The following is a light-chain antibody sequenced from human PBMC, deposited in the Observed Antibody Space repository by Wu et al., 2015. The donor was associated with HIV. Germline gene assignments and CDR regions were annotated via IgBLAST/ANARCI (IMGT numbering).Light chain of an antibody. CDR1: QSINSF. CDR2: GAS. Sequence: DIQMTQSPSSLSASVGDRVTITCRASQSINSFLNWYQQKPGKAPNLLMYGASSLQSGVPSRFSGSGSGTEFTLIISSLRPEDFATYYCQQSYSSPFTFGGGTKAEIK. J-gene: IGKJ4*01. V-gene: IGKV1-39*01. CDR3: QQSYSSPFT.